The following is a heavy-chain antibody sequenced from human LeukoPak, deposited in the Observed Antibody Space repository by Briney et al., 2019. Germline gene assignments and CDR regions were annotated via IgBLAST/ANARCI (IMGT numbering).Heavy chain of an antibody. Sequence: TGGSLRLSCAASGFTFSSYWIHWVRQAPGKGLVWVSRINTDGSSTTYVDSVKGRFTISRDNAKNTMYLQMNSLRADDTAVYYCARIRAGWSGYNPDYWGQGTLVTVSS. CDR2: INTDGSST. J-gene: IGHJ4*02. CDR1: GFTFSSYW. D-gene: IGHD3-3*01. CDR3: ARIRAGWSGYNPDY. V-gene: IGHV3-74*01.